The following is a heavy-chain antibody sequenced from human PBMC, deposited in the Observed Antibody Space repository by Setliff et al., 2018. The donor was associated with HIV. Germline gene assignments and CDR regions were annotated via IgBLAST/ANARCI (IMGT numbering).Heavy chain of an antibody. CDR3: VKELSYGSGTYPFDF. CDR2: IWHDGSNK. Sequence: GESLKISCAASGFPFSSFAMHWVRQAPGKGLEWVAVIWHDGSNKYYADSVQGRFLISRDNSKSTVYLQVNSLGAEDTAVYYCVKELSYGSGTYPFDFWGRGTLVTVSS. CDR1: GFPFSSFA. V-gene: IGHV3-33*06. J-gene: IGHJ4*02. D-gene: IGHD3-10*01.